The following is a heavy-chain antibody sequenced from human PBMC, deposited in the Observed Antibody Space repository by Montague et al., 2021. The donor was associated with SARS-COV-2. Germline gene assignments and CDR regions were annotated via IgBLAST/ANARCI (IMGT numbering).Heavy chain of an antibody. CDR2: IYYSGNT. CDR1: GGSISSYY. D-gene: IGHD2-15*01. J-gene: IGHJ5*02. V-gene: IGHV4-59*05. CDR3: ARERRYCSGGSCYSGWFDP. Sequence: SETLSLTCTVSGGSISSYYWSWIRQPPGKGLEWIGGIYYSGNTYYNPSLKSRVTISVDTSKNQFSLKLSSVTAADTAVYYCARERRYCSGGSCYSGWFDPWGQGTLVTVSS.